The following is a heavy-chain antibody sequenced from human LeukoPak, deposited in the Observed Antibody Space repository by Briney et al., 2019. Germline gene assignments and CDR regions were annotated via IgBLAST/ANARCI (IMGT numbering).Heavy chain of an antibody. Sequence: GGSLRLSCAASGFTFSSYAMSWVRQAPGKGLEWVSAISGSGGSTYYADSVKGRFTISRDNSKNTLYLQMNSLRAEDTAVYYCAKDFLRVAVAGTAYFQHWGQGTLVTVSS. V-gene: IGHV3-23*01. CDR3: AKDFLRVAVAGTAYFQH. D-gene: IGHD6-19*01. J-gene: IGHJ1*01. CDR1: GFTFSSYA. CDR2: ISGSGGST.